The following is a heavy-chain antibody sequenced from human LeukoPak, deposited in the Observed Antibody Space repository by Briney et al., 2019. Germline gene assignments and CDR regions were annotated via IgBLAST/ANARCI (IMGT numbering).Heavy chain of an antibody. V-gene: IGHV3-74*01. CDR2: INTDGSSI. D-gene: IGHD2-15*01. CDR1: GFSFSSFR. J-gene: IGHJ4*02. Sequence: PGGSLRLSRAASGFSFSSFRMHWVRQAPGKGLVWVSRINTDGSSIIYADPVKGRFTISRDNAKNTLYLQMNSLRAEDTAVYYCATLRGGSNTLDFWGQGTLVTVSS. CDR3: ATLRGGSNTLDF.